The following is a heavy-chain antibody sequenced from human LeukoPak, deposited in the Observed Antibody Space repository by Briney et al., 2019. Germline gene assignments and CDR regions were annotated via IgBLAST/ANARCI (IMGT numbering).Heavy chain of an antibody. V-gene: IGHV4-59*01. J-gene: IGHJ4*02. CDR3: ARSFSAYYFDY. CDR1: GGSISSYY. CDR2: IYYSGST. D-gene: IGHD1-26*01. Sequence: SETLSLTRTVSGGSISSYYWSWIRQPPGKGLEWIGYIYYSGSTNYNPSLKSRVTISVDTSKNQFSLKLSSVTAADTAVYYCARSFSAYYFDYWGQGTLVTVSS.